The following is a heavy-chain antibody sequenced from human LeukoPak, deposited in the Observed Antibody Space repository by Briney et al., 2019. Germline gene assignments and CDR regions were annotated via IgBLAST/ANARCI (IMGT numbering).Heavy chain of an antibody. D-gene: IGHD3-10*01. V-gene: IGHV1-69*02. CDR1: GGTFSSYT. J-gene: IGHJ6*02. CDR2: IIPILGIA. CDR3: ARGGRFGARYYGMDV. Sequence: SVKVSCKASGGTFSSYTISWVRQAPGQGLEWMGRIIPILGIANYAQKFQGRVTITADKSTSTAYMELSSLRSEDTAVYYCARGGRFGARYYGMDVWGQGTTVTVSS.